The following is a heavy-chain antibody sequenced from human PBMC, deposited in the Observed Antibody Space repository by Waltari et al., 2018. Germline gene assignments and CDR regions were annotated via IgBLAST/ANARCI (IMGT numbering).Heavy chain of an antibody. CDR3: ARGKRIKYQGYYYGMDV. Sequence: QVQLQQWGAGLLKPSETLSLTCAVYGGSFSGYYWSWIRQPPGKGLEWIGEINHSGSTNYHPSRKSRGTISVDTVKNQFSLKLRSVTAADTAVYYCARGKRIKYQGYYYGMDVWGQGTTVTVSS. V-gene: IGHV4-34*01. D-gene: IGHD2-2*01. CDR1: GGSFSGYY. CDR2: INHSGST. J-gene: IGHJ6*02.